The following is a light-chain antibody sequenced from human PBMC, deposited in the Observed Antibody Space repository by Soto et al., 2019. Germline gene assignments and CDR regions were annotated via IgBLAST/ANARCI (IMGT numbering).Light chain of an antibody. Sequence: EMVLTQSPATVSLSNGERATLSCRASQNVANYLDWYQQKPGQAPRLLIYESSNRATGIAARFSGSGSGTDFTLTISSLQPEEFATYYCQQSYSTPWTFGQGTKVAIK. CDR3: QQSYSTPWT. J-gene: IGKJ1*01. CDR2: ESS. V-gene: IGKV3-11*01. CDR1: QNVANY.